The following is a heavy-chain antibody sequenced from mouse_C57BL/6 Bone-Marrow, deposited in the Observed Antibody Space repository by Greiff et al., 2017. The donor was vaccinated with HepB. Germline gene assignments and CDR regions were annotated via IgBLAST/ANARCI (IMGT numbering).Heavy chain of an antibody. CDR1: GYTFTSYW. Sequence: VQLQQPGTELVKPGASVKLSCKASGYTFTSYWMHWVKQRPGQGLEWIGNINPSNGGTNYNEKFKSKATLTVEKSSSTAYMQLSSLTSEDSAVYYCARLQLGREVSYAMDYWGQGTSVTVSS. CDR3: ARLQLGREVSYAMDY. CDR2: INPSNGGT. V-gene: IGHV1-53*01. D-gene: IGHD4-1*02. J-gene: IGHJ4*01.